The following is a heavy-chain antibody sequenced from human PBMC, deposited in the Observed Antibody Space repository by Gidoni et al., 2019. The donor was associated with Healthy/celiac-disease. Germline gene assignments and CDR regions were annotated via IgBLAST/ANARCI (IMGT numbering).Heavy chain of an antibody. J-gene: IGHJ6*02. V-gene: IGHV4-34*01. CDR2: INHSGST. Sequence: QVQLQQWGAGLLKPSETLSLTCAVYGGSFSGYYWSWIRQPPGKGLEWIGEINHSGSTNYNPSLKSRVTISVDTSKNQFSLKLSSVTAADTAVYYCANGIPRDRAYYYYGMDVWGQGTTVTVSS. CDR3: ANGIPRDRAYYYYGMDV. CDR1: GGSFSGYY. D-gene: IGHD1-20*01.